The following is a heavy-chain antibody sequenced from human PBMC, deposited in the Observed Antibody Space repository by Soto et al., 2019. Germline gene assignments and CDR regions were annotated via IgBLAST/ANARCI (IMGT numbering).Heavy chain of an antibody. D-gene: IGHD1-26*01. Sequence: SETLSLTCTVSGGYISSGNYYLGWIRQPPGKGLEWIGSIYYSGTTYYNPSLKSRVTISVDTSKNQFSLKLSSVTAADTAVYYCARPGVGATALSFDNWGQGTLVTVSS. V-gene: IGHV4-39*01. CDR1: GGYISSGNYY. J-gene: IGHJ4*02. CDR2: IYYSGTT. CDR3: ARPGVGATALSFDN.